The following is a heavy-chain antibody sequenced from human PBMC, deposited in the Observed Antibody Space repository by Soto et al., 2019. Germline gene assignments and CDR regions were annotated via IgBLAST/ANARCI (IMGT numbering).Heavy chain of an antibody. CDR1: GFTFSSYA. Sequence: EVQLLESGGGLVQPGGSLRLSCAASGFTFSSYAMSWVRQAPGKGLEWVSAISGSGGSTYYADSVKGRFTISRDNSKNTLYLQRNSLRAEDTAVYYCARHDRYYGSGSFDYWGQGTLVTVSS. CDR3: ARHDRYYGSGSFDY. D-gene: IGHD3-10*01. V-gene: IGHV3-23*01. J-gene: IGHJ4*02. CDR2: ISGSGGST.